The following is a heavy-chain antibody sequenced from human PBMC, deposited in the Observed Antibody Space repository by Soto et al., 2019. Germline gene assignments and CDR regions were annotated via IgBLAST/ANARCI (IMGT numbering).Heavy chain of an antibody. J-gene: IGHJ4*02. CDR3: ARIGVVESRSLDH. CDR1: GFSFRVYE. V-gene: IGHV3-48*03. D-gene: IGHD3-16*01. Sequence: DVQLVESGGGLVQTGGSLRLSCAASGFSFRVYEMNWVRQAPGRGLEWISYISSYGSTRFYADSVKGRFTISRNNAEKSLYLEMNDLRVEDTAIYYCARIGVVESRSLDHWGQGTLVTVTS. CDR2: ISSYGSTR.